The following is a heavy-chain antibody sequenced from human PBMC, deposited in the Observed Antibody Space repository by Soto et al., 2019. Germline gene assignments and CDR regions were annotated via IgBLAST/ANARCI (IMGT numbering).Heavy chain of an antibody. Sequence: EVQLVESGGGLVQPGGSLRLSCAASGFTFSSYWMHWFRQAPGKGLVWVSRINSDGSSTSYADSVKGRFTISRDNAKNTLYLQMNSLRAEDTAVYYCAVAVAGPTAIGYWGQGTLGTVSS. V-gene: IGHV3-74*01. CDR1: GFTFSSYW. D-gene: IGHD6-19*01. CDR3: AVAVAGPTAIGY. CDR2: INSDGSST. J-gene: IGHJ4*02.